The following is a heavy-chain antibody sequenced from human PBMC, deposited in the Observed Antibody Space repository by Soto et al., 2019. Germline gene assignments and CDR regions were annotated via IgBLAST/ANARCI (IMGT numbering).Heavy chain of an antibody. J-gene: IGHJ6*02. V-gene: IGHV2-5*02. CDR2: IYWDDDK. D-gene: IGHD2-21*02. Sequence: QITLKESGPTLVKPTQTLTLTCTFSGFSLSTGGVGVGWIRQPPGEALEWLALIYWDDDKRYSPSLKSRLTIPKDPSKNQVVLSMTNMDPVDTATYYSAHSRCGGDCLQSYSSHYYYGMDVWGQGTTVTVSS. CDR1: GFSLSTGGVG. CDR3: AHSRCGGDCLQSYSSHYYYGMDV.